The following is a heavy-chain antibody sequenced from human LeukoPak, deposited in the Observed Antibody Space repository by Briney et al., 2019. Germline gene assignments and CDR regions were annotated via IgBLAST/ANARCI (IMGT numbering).Heavy chain of an antibody. CDR3: ARGLSRCSSGNCYEPNWLDS. J-gene: IGHJ5*01. CDR1: GYIFTSFD. Sequence: ASVKVSCKASGYIFTSFDINWVRQAPGQGLEWMGWMDPNRGNTGYAPKFQGRVTMARSTSVTTAYMELSSLTSEDTAVYYCARGLSRCSSGNCYEPNWLDSWGQGTPVTVSS. V-gene: IGHV1-8*02. CDR2: MDPNRGNT. D-gene: IGHD2-2*01.